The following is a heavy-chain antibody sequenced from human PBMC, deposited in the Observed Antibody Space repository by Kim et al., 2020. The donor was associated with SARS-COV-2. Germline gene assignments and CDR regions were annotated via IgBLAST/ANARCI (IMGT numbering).Heavy chain of an antibody. CDR1: GYTLSNSG. D-gene: IGHD1-1*01. Sequence: ASVKVSCKASGYTLSNSGISWVRQAPGQGLEWMGWVSPYTGNTKYAQKFQGRVAMTTDTSTDTAYMELRSLGSVDTAVYYCAGDKDYWNDSPNWFDPWGRGTLVTVSS. CDR3: AGDKDYWNDSPNWFDP. J-gene: IGHJ5*02. V-gene: IGHV1-18*01. CDR2: VSPYTGNT.